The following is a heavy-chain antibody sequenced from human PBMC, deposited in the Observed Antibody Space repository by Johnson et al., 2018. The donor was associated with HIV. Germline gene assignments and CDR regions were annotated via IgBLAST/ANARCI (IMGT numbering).Heavy chain of an antibody. CDR3: AREGLKIAHDAFDI. CDR2: ISYDGSNK. Sequence: QVQLVESGGGVVQPGRSLRLSCAASGFTFSSYAMHWVRQAPGKGLEWVAVISYDGSNKYYADSVKGRFTISRDNSKNTLYLQMNSLRAEDTAVYYCAREGLKIAHDAFDIWGQGTMVTVSS. J-gene: IGHJ3*02. V-gene: IGHV3-30-3*01. D-gene: IGHD2-15*01. CDR1: GFTFSSYA.